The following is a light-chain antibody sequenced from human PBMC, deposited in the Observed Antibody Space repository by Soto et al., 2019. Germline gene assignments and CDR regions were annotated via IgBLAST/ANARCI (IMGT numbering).Light chain of an antibody. Sequence: QSLLTQPASVSGSPGQSITISCTGTSSDVGGYNYVSWFQQHPGKAPKLKIYEVSNRPSGVSNRFSGSKSGNTASLTISELQAEDEADYYCTSFTTISTWVFGGGTKVTVL. CDR2: EVS. CDR1: SSDVGGYNY. J-gene: IGLJ3*02. CDR3: TSFTTISTWV. V-gene: IGLV2-14*01.